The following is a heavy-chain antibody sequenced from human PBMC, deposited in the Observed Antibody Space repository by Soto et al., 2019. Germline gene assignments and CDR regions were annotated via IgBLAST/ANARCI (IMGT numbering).Heavy chain of an antibody. D-gene: IGHD3-10*01. Sequence: PGRSLRLSCAASGFTFSSYAMHWVRQAPGKGLEYVSAISSNGGSTYYANSVKGRFTISRDNSKNTLYLQMGSLRAEDMAVYYCAREYGSGSYYVPAPPGDVWGKGTTVTVSS. CDR2: ISSNGGST. CDR1: GFTFSSYA. J-gene: IGHJ6*04. CDR3: AREYGSGSYYVPAPPGDV. V-gene: IGHV3-64*01.